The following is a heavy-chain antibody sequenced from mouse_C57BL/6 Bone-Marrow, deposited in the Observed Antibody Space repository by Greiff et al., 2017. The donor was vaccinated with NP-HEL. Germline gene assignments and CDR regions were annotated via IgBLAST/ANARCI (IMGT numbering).Heavy chain of an antibody. Sequence: QVQLQQSGAELARPGASVKLSCKASGYTFTSYGISWVKQRTGQGLEWIGEIYPRSGNTYYNEKFKGKATLTADKSSSTAYMELRSLTSEDSAVYFCASGGSRITTVVDAMDYWGQGTSVTVSS. D-gene: IGHD1-1*01. CDR3: ASGGSRITTVVDAMDY. CDR2: IYPRSGNT. J-gene: IGHJ4*01. V-gene: IGHV1-81*01. CDR1: GYTFTSYG.